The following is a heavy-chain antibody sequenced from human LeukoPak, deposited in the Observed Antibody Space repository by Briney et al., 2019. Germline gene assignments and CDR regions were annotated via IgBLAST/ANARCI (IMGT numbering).Heavy chain of an antibody. CDR2: INSSGGRT. J-gene: IGHJ6*03. V-gene: IGHV3-23*01. CDR1: GFTFSSSA. CDR3: ASLEDYYYYMDV. Sequence: GGSLRLSCTTSGFTFSSSAMSWVRQAPGKGLEWVSDINSSGGRTYYADSVKGRFTISRDNAKNSLYLQMNSLRAEDTAVYYCASLEDYYYYMDVWGKGTTVTVSS.